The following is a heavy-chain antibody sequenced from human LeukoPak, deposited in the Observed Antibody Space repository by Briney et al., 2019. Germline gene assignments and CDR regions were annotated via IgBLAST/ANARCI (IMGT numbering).Heavy chain of an antibody. Sequence: AASVKVSCKASGYTFTSYAMNWVRQAPGQGLEWMGWINTNTGNPTYAQGFTGRFVFSLDTSVSTAYLQTSSLKAEDTAVYYCARDSANTAMALLFDYWGQGTLVTASS. CDR2: INTNTGNP. D-gene: IGHD5-18*01. CDR1: GYTFTSYA. V-gene: IGHV7-4-1*02. CDR3: ARDSANTAMALLFDY. J-gene: IGHJ4*02.